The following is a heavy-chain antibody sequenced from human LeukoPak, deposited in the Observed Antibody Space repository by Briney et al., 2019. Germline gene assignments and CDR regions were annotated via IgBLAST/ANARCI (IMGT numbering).Heavy chain of an antibody. D-gene: IGHD1-26*01. V-gene: IGHV3-30*18. Sequence: AGGSLRLPCAASGFTFSSYGMHWVRQAPGKGLEWVAVISYDGSNKYYADSVKGRFTISRDNSKNTLYLQMNSLRAEDTAVYYCAKAIIVGATEYYFDYWGQGTLVTVSS. CDR1: GFTFSSYG. CDR3: AKAIIVGATEYYFDY. CDR2: ISYDGSNK. J-gene: IGHJ4*02.